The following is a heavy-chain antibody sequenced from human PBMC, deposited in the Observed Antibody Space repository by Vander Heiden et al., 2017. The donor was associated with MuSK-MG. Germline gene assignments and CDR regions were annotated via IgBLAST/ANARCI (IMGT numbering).Heavy chain of an antibody. Sequence: QVQLVQSGAEVTKPGASVKVSCKSSGYTFTAYYIHWVRQAPGQGLEGMGWINPDSGGTNYAQKFQGRVTMTRDTSISTAYMDLSRLRSDDTAVYYCARDQRELGLLGYWGQGALVTVSS. CDR1: GYTFTAYY. CDR3: ARDQRELGLLGY. D-gene: IGHD7-27*01. J-gene: IGHJ4*02. CDR2: INPDSGGT. V-gene: IGHV1-2*02.